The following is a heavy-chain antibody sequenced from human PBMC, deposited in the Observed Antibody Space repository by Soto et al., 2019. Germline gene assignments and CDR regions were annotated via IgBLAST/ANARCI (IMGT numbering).Heavy chain of an antibody. D-gene: IGHD3-22*01. CDR1: GGSFSAYY. Sequence: LSLTCAVYGGSFSAYYWSWIRQPPGKGLEWIGEINHSGGTSYNPSLKSRVTISVDTSKSQFSLKLTSVTAADRAVYYCARGSVDTVDSSGFYEYWGQRTPVTVSS. V-gene: IGHV4-34*01. CDR3: ARGSVDTVDSSGFYEY. J-gene: IGHJ4*02. CDR2: INHSGGT.